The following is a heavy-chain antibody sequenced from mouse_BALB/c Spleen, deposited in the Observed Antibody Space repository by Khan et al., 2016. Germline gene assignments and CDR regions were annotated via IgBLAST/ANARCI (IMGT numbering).Heavy chain of an antibody. Sequence: QVQLQQSGAELVRPGASVRLSCKASGYTFANYWMQWVKQRPGQGLEWIGSIYPGDGDTRYSQKFKDKATLTADTSSSSAYMHLRTVASEDSAVYYCADALFVYWGQGTLVTVSA. CDR2: IYPGDGDT. CDR1: GYTFANYW. V-gene: IGHV1-87*01. J-gene: IGHJ3*01. CDR3: ADALFVY.